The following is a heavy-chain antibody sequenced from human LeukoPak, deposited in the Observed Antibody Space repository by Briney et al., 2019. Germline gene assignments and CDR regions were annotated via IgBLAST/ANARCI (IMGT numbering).Heavy chain of an antibody. V-gene: IGHV5-51*01. CDR2: IFPGDFDT. J-gene: IGHJ4*02. D-gene: IGHD2-21*01. CDR3: ARRHLSGGDPYYFDY. CDR1: GYTFTNYW. Sequence: GESLKISCKGFGYTFTNYWIGWVRPMPGKGLEWMGVIFPGDFDTRYSPSFQGQVTISADKSIGTAYLQLSSLKASDSAMYYCARRHLSGGDPYYFDYWGQGTLVTVSS.